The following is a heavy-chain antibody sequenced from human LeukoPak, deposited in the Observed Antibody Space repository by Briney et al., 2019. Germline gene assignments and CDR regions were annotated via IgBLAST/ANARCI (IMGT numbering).Heavy chain of an antibody. Sequence: SETLSLTCTVSGGSISSYYWSWIRQPPGKGLEWIGSIYYSGSTYYNPSLKSRVTISVDTSKNQFSLKLSSVTAADRAVYYCARGRSAYDSSDYYYGNWGQGTLVTVSS. J-gene: IGHJ4*02. CDR3: ARGRSAYDSSDYYYGN. V-gene: IGHV4-59*12. CDR2: IYYSGST. CDR1: GGSISSYY. D-gene: IGHD3-22*01.